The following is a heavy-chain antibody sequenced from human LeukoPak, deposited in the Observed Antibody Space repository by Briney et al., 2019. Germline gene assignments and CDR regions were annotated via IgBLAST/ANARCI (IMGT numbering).Heavy chain of an antibody. CDR2: ISSSSSYI. D-gene: IGHD3-22*01. J-gene: IGHJ5*02. CDR1: GFTFSSYS. Sequence: PGGSLRLSCAASGFTFSSYSMNWVRQAPGKGLELVSSISSSSSYIYYADSVKGRFTISRDNAKNSLYLQMNSLRAEDTAVYYCASFDSSGYNLFDPWGQGTLVTVSS. V-gene: IGHV3-21*01. CDR3: ASFDSSGYNLFDP.